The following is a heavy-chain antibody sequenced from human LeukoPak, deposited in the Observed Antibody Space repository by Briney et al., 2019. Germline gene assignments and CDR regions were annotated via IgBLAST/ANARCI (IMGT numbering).Heavy chain of an antibody. Sequence: PSETLSLTCSVSGYSISSAYYWGWIRQPPGKGLEWIGTMYHSGSTNYNPSLKSRVTISVDTSKNQFSLKLSSVTAADTAVYYCARVKAEGYCSSTSCYYYYYYMDVWGKGTTVTISS. J-gene: IGHJ6*03. CDR2: MYHSGST. V-gene: IGHV4-38-2*02. CDR3: ARVKAEGYCSSTSCYYYYYYMDV. CDR1: GYSISSAYY. D-gene: IGHD2-2*01.